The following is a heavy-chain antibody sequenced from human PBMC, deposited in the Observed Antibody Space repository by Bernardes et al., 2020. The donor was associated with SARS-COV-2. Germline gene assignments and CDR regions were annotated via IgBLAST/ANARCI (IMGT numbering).Heavy chain of an antibody. CDR2: ISYDGSNK. D-gene: IGHD3-10*01. CDR3: AKDTAFGELFPDY. Sequence: GGSLRLSCEAYGFTFSSYGMHWVRQAPGKGLEWVAVISYDGSNKYYADSVKGRFTISRDNSKNMVYLQMNSLRPEDTAVVYCAKDTAFGELFPDYWGQGTLVTVAS. CDR1: GFTFSSYG. J-gene: IGHJ4*02. V-gene: IGHV3-30*18.